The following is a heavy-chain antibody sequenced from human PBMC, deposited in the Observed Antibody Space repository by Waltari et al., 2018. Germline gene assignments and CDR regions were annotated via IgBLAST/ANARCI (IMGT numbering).Heavy chain of an antibody. D-gene: IGHD1-7*01. Sequence: QVQLQESGPGLVKPTHTLSITCTVSGEPISDDVSRWTYWTWIRQSAGKGLEWIGHIYSSGAVDYNPSLRSRVTISLDTPKSHFTLKLTSVTAADTAVYYCANRGVGNYFKYFRLWSPGTLVTVSS. J-gene: IGHJ1*01. CDR1: GEPISDDVSRWTY. CDR3: ANRGVGNYFKYFRL. V-gene: IGHV4-61*02. CDR2: IYSSGAV.